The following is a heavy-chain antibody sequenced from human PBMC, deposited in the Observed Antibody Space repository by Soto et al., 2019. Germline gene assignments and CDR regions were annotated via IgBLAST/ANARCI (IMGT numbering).Heavy chain of an antibody. D-gene: IGHD6-13*01. CDR1: GGSISSNDFY. J-gene: IGHJ5*02. V-gene: IGHV4-31*03. CDR2: IYYSGNT. Sequence: QVQLQESGPGLVKPSQTLSLTCIVSGGSISSNDFYWSWIRQHPGKGLEWIGYIYYSGNTYYNPSLKSRVTTLVATSMNQFPLKVRSVTAADTAVYYCARLRGRWQSWFDPWGQGTLVTVSS. CDR3: ARLRGRWQSWFDP.